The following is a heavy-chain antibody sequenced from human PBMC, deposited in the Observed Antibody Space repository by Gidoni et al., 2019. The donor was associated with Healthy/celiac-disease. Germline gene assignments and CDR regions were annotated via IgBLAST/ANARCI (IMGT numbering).Heavy chain of an antibody. V-gene: IGHV3-23*01. Sequence: EVQLLESGGGLVQPGGSLRLSCAASGFTFSSYAMSWVRQAPGKGLEWVSAISGSGGSTYYADSVKGRFTISRDNSKNTLYLQMNSLRAEDTAVYYCAKDRFGCGGDCYRPMVRGYFQHWGQGTLVTVSS. CDR1: GFTFSSYA. J-gene: IGHJ1*01. D-gene: IGHD2-21*02. CDR2: ISGSGGST. CDR3: AKDRFGCGGDCYRPMVRGYFQH.